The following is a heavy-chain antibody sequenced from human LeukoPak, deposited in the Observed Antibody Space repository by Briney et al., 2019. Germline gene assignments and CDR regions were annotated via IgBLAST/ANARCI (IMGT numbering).Heavy chain of an antibody. CDR2: ISGSGGIT. D-gene: IGHD6-13*01. CDR3: AKSRYSNQIYYYYYGMDV. Sequence: GGSLRLSCAASGFTFSSYAMSWVRQAPGKGLEWVSAISGSGGITYYADSVKGRFTISRDNSKNTLYLQMNSLRAEDTAVYYCAKSRYSNQIYYYYYGMDVWGQGTTVTVSS. V-gene: IGHV3-23*01. J-gene: IGHJ6*02. CDR1: GFTFSSYA.